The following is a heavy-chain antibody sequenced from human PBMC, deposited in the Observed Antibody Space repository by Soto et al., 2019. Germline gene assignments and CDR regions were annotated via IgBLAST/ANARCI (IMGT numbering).Heavy chain of an antibody. CDR1: GGSISSGGYY. V-gene: IGHV4-31*03. J-gene: IGHJ5*02. CDR2: IYYSGST. Sequence: SETLSLTCTVSGGSISSGGYYWSWIRQHPGKGLEWIGYIYYSGSTYYNPSLKSRVTISVDTSKNQFSLKLSSVTAADTAVYYCAKGVKGDLWFGELLFPDKNWFDPWGQGTLVTVSS. CDR3: AKGVKGDLWFGELLFPDKNWFDP. D-gene: IGHD3-10*01.